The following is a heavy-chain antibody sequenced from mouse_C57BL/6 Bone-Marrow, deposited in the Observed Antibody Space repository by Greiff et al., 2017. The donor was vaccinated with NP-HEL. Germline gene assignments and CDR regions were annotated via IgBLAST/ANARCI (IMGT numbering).Heavy chain of an antibody. CDR2: ISNGGGST. V-gene: IGHV5-12*01. D-gene: IGHD1-1*01. J-gene: IGHJ1*03. CDR1: GFNFSDYY. CDR3: ARGYYCSSHWYFDV. Sequence: EVKLVESGGGLVQPGGSLKLSCAASGFNFSDYYMYWVRQTPEKRLEWVAYISNGGGSTYYPDTVKGRFTISRDNAKNTLYLQMSRLKSEDTAMYYCARGYYCSSHWYFDVWGTGTTVTVSS.